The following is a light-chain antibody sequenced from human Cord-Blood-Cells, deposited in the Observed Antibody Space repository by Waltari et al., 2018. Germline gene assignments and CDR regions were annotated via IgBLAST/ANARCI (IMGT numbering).Light chain of an antibody. Sequence: EIVLTQSPATLSLSPGERATLSCRASQSVSSYLAWYQQKPGQAPRLLIYDASNRATCIPARFSGSGSGTDFTLTISSLEPEDFAVYYCQQRSKYTFGQGTKLEIK. CDR2: DAS. CDR1: QSVSSY. J-gene: IGKJ2*01. V-gene: IGKV3-11*01. CDR3: QQRSKYT.